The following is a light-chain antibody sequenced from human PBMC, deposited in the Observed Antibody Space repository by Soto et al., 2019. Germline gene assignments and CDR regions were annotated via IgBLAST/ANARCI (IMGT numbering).Light chain of an antibody. Sequence: EIVMTQSPATLSVSPGERATLSCRASQSVSSNLAWYQQKPGQAPTLLIYGESARATSIPARFSGSGSGTEFTLTISSLQSEDFAVYYCQHYNNWPFSFGQGTMLEIK. CDR2: GES. CDR1: QSVSSN. CDR3: QHYNNWPFS. J-gene: IGKJ2*01. V-gene: IGKV3-15*01.